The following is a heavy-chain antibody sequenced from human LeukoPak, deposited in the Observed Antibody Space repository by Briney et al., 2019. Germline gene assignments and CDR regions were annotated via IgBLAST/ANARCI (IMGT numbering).Heavy chain of an antibody. Sequence: ASVKVSCKASGFTFTSYGISWVRQAPGQGLEWMGWINTYNGNTNYVQKLQGRVTMTTDTSTSTAYMELRSLRSDDTAVYYCAREFPGLLPTAPRGYYFDYWGQGTLVTVSS. CDR3: AREFPGLLPTAPRGYYFDY. CDR1: GFTFTSYG. CDR2: INTYNGNT. V-gene: IGHV1-18*01. D-gene: IGHD2-2*01. J-gene: IGHJ4*02.